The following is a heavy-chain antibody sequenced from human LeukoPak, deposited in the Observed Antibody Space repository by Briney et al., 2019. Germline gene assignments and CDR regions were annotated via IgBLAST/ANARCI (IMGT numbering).Heavy chain of an antibody. Sequence: GGSLRLSCAASGFTFTNYGMHWVRQAPGKGLEGVAFIYYDGSNIYYADYVKGRFTVSRDISKNTLYLQMDSLRAEDAAIYYCARDWKTNSFDYWGQGTLVTVSS. CDR3: ARDWKTNSFDY. J-gene: IGHJ4*02. CDR2: IYYDGSNI. V-gene: IGHV3-33*08. D-gene: IGHD1-1*01. CDR1: GFTFTNYG.